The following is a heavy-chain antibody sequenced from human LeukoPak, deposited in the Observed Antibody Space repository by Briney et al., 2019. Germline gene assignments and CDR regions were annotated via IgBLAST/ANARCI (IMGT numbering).Heavy chain of an antibody. CDR1: GFAFSRYA. V-gene: IGHV3-23*01. CDR2: ITSGGDST. Sequence: GGSLRLSCAASGFAFSRYAMNWVRQAPGKGLEWVSAITSGGDSTFYAHSVKGRFTISRDNSKNTLYLQMNSLRVEDTAVYYCAKASWVSNADAVLWGQGTLVTVSS. CDR3: AKASWVSNADAVL. D-gene: IGHD1-1*01. J-gene: IGHJ4*02.